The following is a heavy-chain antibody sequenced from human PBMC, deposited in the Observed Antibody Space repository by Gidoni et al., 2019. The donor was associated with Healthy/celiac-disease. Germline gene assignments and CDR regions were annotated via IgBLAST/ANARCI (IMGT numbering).Heavy chain of an antibody. V-gene: IGHV5-51*01. CDR2: IYPGDSDT. Sequence: EVQLVQSGAEVKKPGESLTISCKGSGYSFSSSWIGWVRQMPGKCLEWMGVIYPGDSDTRYSPSFQGQVTISADKSISTAYLQWSSLKASDTAIYYCARRISRWFGELNEYFFDHWGQGTLVTVSS. D-gene: IGHD3-10*01. CDR1: GYSFSSSW. J-gene: IGHJ4*02. CDR3: ARRISRWFGELNEYFFDH.